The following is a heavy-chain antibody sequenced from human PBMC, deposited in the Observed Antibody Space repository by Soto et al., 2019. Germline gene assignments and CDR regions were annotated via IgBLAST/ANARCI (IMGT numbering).Heavy chain of an antibody. CDR3: AGRPTNFWRVGYYGMDV. CDR2: ISYDGSNK. V-gene: IGHV3-30*03. D-gene: IGHD3-3*01. Sequence: QVQLVETGGGVVQPGRSLRLSCAASGFTFSSYGMHWVRQAPGKGLEWVAVISYDGSNKYYADSVKGRFTISRDNSKNTLYLQMNSLRAEDTAVYYCAGRPTNFWRVGYYGMDVWGQGTTVTVSS. J-gene: IGHJ6*02. CDR1: GFTFSSYG.